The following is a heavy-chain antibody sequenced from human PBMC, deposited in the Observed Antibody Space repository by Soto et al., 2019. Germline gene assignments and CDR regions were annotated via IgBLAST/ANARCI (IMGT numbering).Heavy chain of an antibody. D-gene: IGHD2-15*01. V-gene: IGHV3-30*03. CDR3: ASLHCSGGSCYSHYFYTMDV. J-gene: IGHJ6*02. CDR1: GFTFSSYG. Sequence: PGGSLRLSCAASGFTFSSYGMHWVRQAPGKGLEWVAVISYEGSNKYYADSVKGRFTISRDNSKNTLYLQMNSLRAEDTAVYYCASLHCSGGSCYSHYFYTMDVWGQGTTVTVSS. CDR2: ISYEGSNK.